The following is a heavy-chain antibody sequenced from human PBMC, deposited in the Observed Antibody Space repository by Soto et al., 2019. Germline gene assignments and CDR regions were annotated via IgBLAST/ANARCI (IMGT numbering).Heavy chain of an antibody. CDR1: GYTFRNFG. V-gene: IGHV1-18*01. CDR2: ISAYNANA. CDR3: ARENSYFDY. Sequence: QIQLLQSGAEVKKPGASVKVTCKASGYTFRNFGISWVRQAPGQGLEWMGWISAYNANANYAQKFQVRLTMTADTSTITAYMELRSLRSDDTAVYYCARENSYFDYWGQGTLVTVSS. J-gene: IGHJ4*02.